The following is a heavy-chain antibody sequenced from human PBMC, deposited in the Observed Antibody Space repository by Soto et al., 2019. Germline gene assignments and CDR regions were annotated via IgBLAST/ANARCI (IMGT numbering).Heavy chain of an antibody. Sequence: PGESLKISCKCPGYSFTTYWIGWVRQMPGKGLEWMGIIYPGDSDTRYSPSFQGQVTISVDKSISTAYLQWSSLKASDTAMYYCARTTYYYDSSGYNFDYWGQGTLVTVS. D-gene: IGHD3-22*01. V-gene: IGHV5-51*01. CDR3: ARTTYYYDSSGYNFDY. J-gene: IGHJ4*02. CDR2: IYPGDSDT. CDR1: GYSFTTYW.